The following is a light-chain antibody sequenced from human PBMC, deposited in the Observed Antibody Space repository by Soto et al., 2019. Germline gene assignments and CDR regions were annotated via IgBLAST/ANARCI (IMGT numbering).Light chain of an antibody. J-gene: IGKJ4*01. CDR2: DTS. CDR3: QERSNWPLLT. V-gene: IGKV3-11*01. CDR1: QSINKY. Sequence: EIVLTQSPATLSLSPGERATLSCRASQSINKYLAWYQQKPGQAPRLLIYDTSNRATGIPARFSGSGSGTDFTLTIGSLEPEDFAVYYCQERSNWPLLTFGAGTKVEIK.